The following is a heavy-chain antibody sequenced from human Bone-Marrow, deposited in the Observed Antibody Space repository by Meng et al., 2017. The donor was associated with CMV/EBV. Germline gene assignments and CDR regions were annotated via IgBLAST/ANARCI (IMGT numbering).Heavy chain of an antibody. CDR2: ISYDGSNK. V-gene: IGHV3-30-3*01. D-gene: IGHD3-22*01. J-gene: IGHJ4*02. Sequence: GGSLRLSCAASGFTFSSYAMHWVRQAPGKGLEWVAVISYDGSNKYYADSVKGRFTISRDNAKNSLYLQMNSLRAEDTAVYYCASWEGSSGYYYIDYWGQGTLVTVPQ. CDR1: GFTFSSYA. CDR3: ASWEGSSGYYYIDY.